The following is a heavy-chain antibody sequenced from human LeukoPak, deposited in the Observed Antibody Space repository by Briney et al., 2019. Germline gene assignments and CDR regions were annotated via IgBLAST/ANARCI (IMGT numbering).Heavy chain of an antibody. V-gene: IGHV3-11*01. D-gene: IGHD3-22*01. Sequence: GGSLRLSCAASGFTCSDYYMSWIRQAPGKGLEWVSYISSTGSTIYYADSVKGRFTISRDNAKNSLYLQMNSLRAEDTAVYYCARGRFYYDSSGCAFDIWGRGTMVTVSS. J-gene: IGHJ3*02. CDR2: ISSTGSTI. CDR1: GFTCSDYY. CDR3: ARGRFYYDSSGCAFDI.